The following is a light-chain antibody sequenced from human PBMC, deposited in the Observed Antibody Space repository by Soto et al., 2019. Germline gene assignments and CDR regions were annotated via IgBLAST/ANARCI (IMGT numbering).Light chain of an antibody. Sequence: EYVLTQTPDTLPLSPGERATLSCRASQSVINNYLAWYQQKPGQAPRLLIYVTSRRATGIPDRFSGSGSGTDFTLTITRLEPEDFAVYYCQQYGSSPLITFGQGTRLEIK. V-gene: IGKV3-20*01. J-gene: IGKJ5*01. CDR1: QSVINNY. CDR2: VTS. CDR3: QQYGSSPLIT.